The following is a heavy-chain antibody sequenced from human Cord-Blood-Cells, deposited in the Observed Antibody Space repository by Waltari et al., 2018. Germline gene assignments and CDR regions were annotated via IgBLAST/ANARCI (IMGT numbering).Heavy chain of an antibody. CDR1: GYTFTSYG. CDR3: ARDGVPMVQGVIDY. J-gene: IGHJ4*02. D-gene: IGHD3-10*01. CDR2: ICAYTGNT. V-gene: IGHV1-18*01. Sequence: QVQLVQSGAEGKKPGASVKVSWKAYGYTFTSYGSSWVREAPGQGLEWMGLICAYTGNTHYAQRRKGRVTMTTYTTTSTAYMELRSLRSDDTAVYYCARDGVPMVQGVIDYWGQRTLVTVSS.